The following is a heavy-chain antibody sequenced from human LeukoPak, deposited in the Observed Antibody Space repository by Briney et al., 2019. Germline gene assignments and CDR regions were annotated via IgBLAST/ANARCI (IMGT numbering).Heavy chain of an antibody. CDR1: GGSTSSHY. Sequence: SETLSLTCTVSGGSTSSHYWGWIRQPAGKGLEWIGRIYTSGSTNSNPSLKSRVTMPIDTSKNQFSLMLSSVTAADTAVYYCVRGLFDSSSYRAFDIWGQETMVTVSS. D-gene: IGHD3-22*01. CDR2: IYTSGST. CDR3: VRGLFDSSSYRAFDI. V-gene: IGHV4-4*07. J-gene: IGHJ3*02.